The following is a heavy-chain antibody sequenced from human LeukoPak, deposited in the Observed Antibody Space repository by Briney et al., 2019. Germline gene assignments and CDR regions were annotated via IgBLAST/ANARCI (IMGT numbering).Heavy chain of an antibody. CDR1: GGTFSSYA. CDR3: ARSAVVTRNWFDP. Sequence: ASVKVSCKASGGTFSSYAISWVRQAPGQGLEWMGGIIPIFGTANYAQKFQGRVTITTDESTSTAYMELSSLRSEDTAVYYCARSAVVTRNWFDPWGQGTLVTVSS. CDR2: IIPIFGTA. J-gene: IGHJ5*02. V-gene: IGHV1-69*05. D-gene: IGHD4-23*01.